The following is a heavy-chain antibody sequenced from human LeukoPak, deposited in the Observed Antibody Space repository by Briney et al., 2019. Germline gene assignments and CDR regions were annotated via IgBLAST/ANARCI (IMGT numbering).Heavy chain of an antibody. CDR2: IYSGGST. D-gene: IGHD3-3*01. J-gene: IGHJ4*02. V-gene: IGHV3-53*01. Sequence: GGSLRLSCAASGFTVSSNYMSWVRQAPGKGLEWVSVIYSGGSTYYADSVKGRFTISRDNAKNSLYLQMNSLRAEDTAVYYCARDEGYYDFWSGYYDNLFDYWGQGTLVTVSS. CDR3: ARDEGYYDFWSGYYDNLFDY. CDR1: GFTVSSNY.